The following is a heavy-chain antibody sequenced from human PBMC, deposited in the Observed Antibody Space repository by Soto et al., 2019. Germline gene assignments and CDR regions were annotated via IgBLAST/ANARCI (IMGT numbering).Heavy chain of an antibody. CDR2: MTSDGRTV. CDR1: GFTFGDSW. Sequence: GGSLRLSCAASGFTFGDSWMHWVRQAPGKGPEWVSRMTSDGRTVQYAESVKGRFTVSRDHAKNTLYLQMNSQRAEDTAVYYCARAEVDYWGPGTLVTVSS. CDR3: ARAEVDY. J-gene: IGHJ4*02. V-gene: IGHV3-74*03.